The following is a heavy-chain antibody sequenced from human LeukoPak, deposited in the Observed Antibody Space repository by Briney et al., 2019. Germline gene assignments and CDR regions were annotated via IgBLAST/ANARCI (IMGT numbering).Heavy chain of an antibody. CDR2: ISYDGSNK. CDR1: GFTFSSYA. J-gene: IGHJ4*02. Sequence: PGGSLRLSCAASGFTFSSYAMHWVRQAPGKGLEWVAVISYDGSNKYYADSVKGRFTISRDNSKNTLYLQMNSLRAEDTAVYYCARERDYSSTSNFDYWGQGTLVTVSS. D-gene: IGHD6-19*01. CDR3: ARERDYSSTSNFDY. V-gene: IGHV3-30*04.